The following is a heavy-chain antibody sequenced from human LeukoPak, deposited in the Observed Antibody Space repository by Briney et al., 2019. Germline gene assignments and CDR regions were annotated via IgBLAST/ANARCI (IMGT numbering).Heavy chain of an antibody. D-gene: IGHD2/OR15-2a*01. V-gene: IGHV3-21*04. CDR1: GFTFSSYS. CDR2: ISSSSSYI. CDR3: ARDSGFLIRNRPAFDI. J-gene: IGHJ3*02. Sequence: PGGSLRLSCAASGFTFSSYSMNWVRQAPGKGLEWVSSISSSSSYIYYADSVKGRFTISRDNAKNSLYLQMNSLRAEDTAVYYCARDSGFLIRNRPAFDIWGQGTMVTVSS.